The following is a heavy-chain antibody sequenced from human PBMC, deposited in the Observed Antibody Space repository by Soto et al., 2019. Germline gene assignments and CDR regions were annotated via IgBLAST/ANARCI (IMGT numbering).Heavy chain of an antibody. J-gene: IGHJ5*02. CDR1: GFTFSAYA. V-gene: IGHV3-23*01. Sequence: GGSLRLSCAASGFTFSAYAMTWVRQAPGKGLEWVSVTSANGGNTYYADSVMGRFTISRDNAKNSLYLQMNSLRAEDTAVYYCAREDDYLNWFDPWGQGTLVTVSS. D-gene: IGHD4-17*01. CDR2: TSANGGNT. CDR3: AREDDYLNWFDP.